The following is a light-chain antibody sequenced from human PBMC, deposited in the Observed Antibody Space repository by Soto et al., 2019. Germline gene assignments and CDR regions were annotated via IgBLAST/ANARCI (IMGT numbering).Light chain of an antibody. V-gene: IGKV3-20*01. CDR1: QRVSSGF. CDR2: GAS. CDR3: QQYGSSPFT. Sequence: EIVLTQSPGTLSLSPGERATLSCRASQRVSSGFLAWYQQKPGQTPRLLIYGASTRATGIPDRFSGSGSGTDFTLTISRLEPEDFPVYYCQQYGSSPFTFGPGTKVDIK. J-gene: IGKJ3*01.